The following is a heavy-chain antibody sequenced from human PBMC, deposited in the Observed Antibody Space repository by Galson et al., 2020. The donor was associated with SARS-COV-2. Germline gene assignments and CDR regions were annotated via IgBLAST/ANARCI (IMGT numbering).Heavy chain of an antibody. Sequence: GGSLRLSCAASEFTFSSYAMSWVRQAPGKGLEWVSSISGGGGDTYFADSVKGRFTISRDNAKNTLYLQMNSLRAEDTAVYYCAKAPTNRITLTPFDSWGQGTLVTVSS. V-gene: IGHV3-23*01. CDR2: ISGGGGDT. CDR3: AKAPTNRITLTPFDS. CDR1: EFTFSSYA. D-gene: IGHD3-16*01. J-gene: IGHJ4*02.